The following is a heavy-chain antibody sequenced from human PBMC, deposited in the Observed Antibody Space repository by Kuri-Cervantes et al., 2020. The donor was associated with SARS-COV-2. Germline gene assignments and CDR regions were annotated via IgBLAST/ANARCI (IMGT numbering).Heavy chain of an antibody. J-gene: IGHJ3*02. CDR3: ARDDEVTTHYGAAFDI. D-gene: IGHD4-11*01. V-gene: IGHV3-20*04. CDR2: INWNGGST. CDR1: GFTFDDYG. Sequence: GGSLRLSCAASGFTFDDYGMSWVRQAPGKGLEWVSGINWNGGSTGYADSVKGRFTISRDNAKNSLYLQMNSLRAEDTAVYYCARDDEVTTHYGAAFDIWSQGTMVTVSS.